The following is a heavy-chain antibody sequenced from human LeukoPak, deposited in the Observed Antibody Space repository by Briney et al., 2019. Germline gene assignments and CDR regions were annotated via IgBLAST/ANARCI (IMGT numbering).Heavy chain of an antibody. CDR3: ARDSYPGYSSSWYSDYYYYMDV. CDR2: IYTSGST. J-gene: IGHJ6*03. CDR1: GGSISSYY. V-gene: IGHV4-4*07. D-gene: IGHD6-13*01. Sequence: SETLSLTCTVSGGSISSYYWSWIRQPAGKGLEWIGRIYTSGSTNYNPSLKSRVTMSVDTSKNQFSLKLSSVTAVDTAVYYCARDSYPGYSSSWYSDYYYYMDVWGKGTTVTISS.